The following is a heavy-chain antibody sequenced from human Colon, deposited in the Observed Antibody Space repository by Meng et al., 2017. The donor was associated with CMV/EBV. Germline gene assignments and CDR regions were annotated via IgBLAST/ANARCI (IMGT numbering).Heavy chain of an antibody. D-gene: IGHD1-20*01. Sequence: ASDYTFTSFIIAWVRPAPGQGLEWMGWINTYKDKTNTNYAQKFRGRVTMTTDTSTTTAHMELRSLRSNDTAVYYCARINNFDFGLPDWGQGTLVTVSS. CDR3: ARINNFDFGLPD. J-gene: IGHJ4*01. V-gene: IGHV1-18*01. CDR2: INTYKDKTNT. CDR1: DYTFTSFI.